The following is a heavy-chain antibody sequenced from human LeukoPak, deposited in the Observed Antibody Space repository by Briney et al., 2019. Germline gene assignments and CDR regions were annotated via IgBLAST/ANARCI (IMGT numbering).Heavy chain of an antibody. CDR1: GVTFSFHW. D-gene: IGHD3-22*01. J-gene: IGHJ3*02. V-gene: IGHV3-7*05. Sequence: GGSLRLSCVASGVTFSFHWMSWVRQAPGRGLEWVANIKQDGSEKYYVDSVKGRFTISRDNAKNSLYLEMHSLRAEDTAVYYCARSYDSSGRDAFDIWGQGTIVTVSS. CDR2: IKQDGSEK. CDR3: ARSYDSSGRDAFDI.